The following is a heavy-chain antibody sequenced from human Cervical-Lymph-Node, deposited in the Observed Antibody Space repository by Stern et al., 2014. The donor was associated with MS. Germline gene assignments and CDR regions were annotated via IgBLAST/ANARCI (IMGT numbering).Heavy chain of an antibody. J-gene: IGHJ4*02. CDR3: ARRFGGSYFDY. Sequence: VQLVQSAAEVKKPGESLKISCKASGYTFTSYWIAWVRQMPGKGLEWMGIIYPGDSDTVYSPSFQGQVTISADASINTAYLHWSSLEASDSAMFYCARRFGGSYFDYWGQGSLVTVSS. CDR2: IYPGDSDT. D-gene: IGHD3-10*01. V-gene: IGHV5-51*03. CDR1: GYTFTSYW.